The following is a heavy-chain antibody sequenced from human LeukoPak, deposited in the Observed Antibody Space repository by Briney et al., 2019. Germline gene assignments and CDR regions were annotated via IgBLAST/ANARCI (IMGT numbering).Heavy chain of an antibody. Sequence: GGSLRLSCAASGFTSSTYGMHWVRQAPGRGLEWVAVIWFDGSNKYNADSVRGRFTISRDNSKNTLYLEMNSLRDEDTAVYYCAKASGRYCSSTRCQAPLDYWGQGTLVTVSS. CDR1: GFTSSTYG. CDR2: IWFDGSNK. D-gene: IGHD2-2*01. CDR3: AKASGRYCSSTRCQAPLDY. V-gene: IGHV3-33*06. J-gene: IGHJ4*02.